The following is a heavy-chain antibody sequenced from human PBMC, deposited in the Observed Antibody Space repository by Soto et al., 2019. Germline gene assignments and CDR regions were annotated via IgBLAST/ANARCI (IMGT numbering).Heavy chain of an antibody. D-gene: IGHD3-9*01. CDR3: ARELGRYTWYGMDV. CDR2: INPNSGGT. V-gene: IGHV1-2*04. J-gene: IGHJ6*02. Sequence: QVQLVQSGAEVKKPGASVKVSCKASGYTFTGYYMHWVRQAPGQGLEWMGWINPNSGGTNYAQKFQGWVTMTRDTSISTAYMELRRLRSDDTAVYYCARELGRYTWYGMDVWGQGTTVTVSS. CDR1: GYTFTGYY.